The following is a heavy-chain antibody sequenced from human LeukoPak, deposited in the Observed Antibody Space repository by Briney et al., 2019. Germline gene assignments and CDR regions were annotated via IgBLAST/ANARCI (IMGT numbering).Heavy chain of an antibody. CDR3: AVSGRHFSGY. J-gene: IGHJ4*02. CDR2: ISGSGGST. D-gene: IGHD1-26*01. V-gene: IGHV3-23*01. CDR1: GFTFSNYA. Sequence: GGSLRLSCAASGFTFSNYAMCWVRQAPGKGLEWVSVISGSGGSTYYADSVKGRFTISRDNSKNTLYLQMNSLRVEDTAVYYCAVSGRHFSGYWGQGTLVTVSS.